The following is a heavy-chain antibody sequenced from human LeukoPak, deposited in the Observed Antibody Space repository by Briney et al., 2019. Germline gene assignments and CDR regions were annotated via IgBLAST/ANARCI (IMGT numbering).Heavy chain of an antibody. J-gene: IGHJ6*03. Sequence: PPETLSLTCTVTGGSISSYYWSWIRQPAGKGLEWIGRIYTSGSTNYNPSLKSRVTMSVDTSKNQFSLKLSSVTAADTAVYYCAREYSSSSRAYYYYYMDVWGKGTTVTVSS. CDR2: IYTSGST. D-gene: IGHD6-6*01. CDR3: AREYSSSSRAYYYYYMDV. V-gene: IGHV4-4*07. CDR1: GGSISSYY.